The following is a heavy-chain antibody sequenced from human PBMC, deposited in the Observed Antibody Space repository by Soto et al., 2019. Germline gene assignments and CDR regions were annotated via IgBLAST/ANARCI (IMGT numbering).Heavy chain of an antibody. D-gene: IGHD6-19*01. J-gene: IGHJ4*02. CDR3: ARTPYSSGCYDY. V-gene: IGHV3-21*01. CDR1: GFTFSSYS. CDR2: ISSSSSYI. Sequence: PGGSLRLSCAASGFTFSSYSMNWVRQAPGKGLEWVSSISSSSSYIYYADSVKGRFTISRDNAKNSLHLQMNSLRAEDTAVYYCARTPYSSGCYDYWGQGTLVTVSS.